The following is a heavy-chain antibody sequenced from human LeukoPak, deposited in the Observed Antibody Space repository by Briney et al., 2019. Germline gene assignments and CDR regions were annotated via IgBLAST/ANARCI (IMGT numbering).Heavy chain of an antibody. V-gene: IGHV3-23*01. J-gene: IGHJ6*02. CDR1: GFTFSSYA. CDR2: ISGSGGST. CDR3: AKDSRPMVRGVIMFYYGMDV. D-gene: IGHD3-10*01. Sequence: GGSQRLSCAASGFTFSSYAMSWVRQAPGKGLEWVSAISGSGGSTYYADSVKGRFTISRDNSKNTLYLQMNSLRAEDTAVYYCAKDSRPMVRGVIMFYYGMDVWGQGTTVTVSS.